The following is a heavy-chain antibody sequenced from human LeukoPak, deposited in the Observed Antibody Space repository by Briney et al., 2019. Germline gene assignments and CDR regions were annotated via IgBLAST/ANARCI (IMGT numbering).Heavy chain of an antibody. CDR1: GGSFSGYY. J-gene: IGHJ4*02. D-gene: IGHD5-12*01. CDR3: ARGRGWLRWFDY. Sequence: SETLSLTCAVYGGSFSGYYWSWIRQPPGKGLEWIGEINHSGSTNYNPSLKSRVTISVDTSKNQFSLKLSSVTAADTAVYYCARGRGWLRWFDYWGQGTLVTVSS. CDR2: INHSGST. V-gene: IGHV4-34*01.